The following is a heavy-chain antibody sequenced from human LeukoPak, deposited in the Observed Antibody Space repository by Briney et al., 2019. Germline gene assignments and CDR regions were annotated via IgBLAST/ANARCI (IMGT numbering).Heavy chain of an antibody. D-gene: IGHD6-13*01. CDR1: GFTFSSYA. CDR3: ARVPIAAAGIGAFDI. CDR2: IIPIFGTA. J-gene: IGHJ3*02. V-gene: IGHV1-69*01. Sequence: GGSLRLSCAASGFTFSSYAISWVRQAPGQGLEWMGGIIPIFGTANYAQKFQGRVTITADESTSTAYMELSSLRSEDTAVYYCARVPIAAAGIGAFDIWGQGTMVTVSS.